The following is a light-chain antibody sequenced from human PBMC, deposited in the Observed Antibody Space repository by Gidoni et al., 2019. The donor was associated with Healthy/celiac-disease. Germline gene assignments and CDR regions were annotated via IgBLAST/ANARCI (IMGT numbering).Light chain of an antibody. V-gene: IGKV1-5*03. Sequence: DIQMTHSPSTLSASVGDRVTITCRASQSISSWLAWYQQKPGKAPKLLIYKASSLESWVPSRFSGSGSGTEFTLTISSLQPDDFATYYCQQYNSYSQTFXXXTKVEIK. J-gene: IGKJ1*01. CDR3: QQYNSYSQT. CDR1: QSISSW. CDR2: KAS.